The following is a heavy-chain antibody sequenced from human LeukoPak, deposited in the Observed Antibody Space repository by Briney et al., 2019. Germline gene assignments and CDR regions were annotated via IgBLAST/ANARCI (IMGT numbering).Heavy chain of an antibody. CDR3: ARGDCSTISCPFDP. CDR2: ISPNSGGT. D-gene: IGHD2-2*01. V-gene: IGHV1-2*02. Sequence: ASVKVPCKASGYTFTGYYIHWVRQAPGQGLEWMGWISPNSGGTKYAQNFQGRVTMTRDTSISTAYMELNRLRSDDTAVYYCARGDCSTISCPFDPWGKGTLVTVSS. J-gene: IGHJ5*02. CDR1: GYTFTGYY.